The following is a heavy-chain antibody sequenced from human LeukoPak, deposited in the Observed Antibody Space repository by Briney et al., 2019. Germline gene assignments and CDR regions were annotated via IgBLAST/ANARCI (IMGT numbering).Heavy chain of an antibody. V-gene: IGHV3-7*01. CDR2: INKDGSKI. Sequence: GGSLRLSCAASGFTFSDYWMSWVRQTPGKGLEWVANINKDGSKIYYADSVKGRFTISRDNAKNSLFLQMDSLRAEDTAIYYCARDGSCFDYWGQGMQVTVSS. D-gene: IGHD2-15*01. CDR1: GFTFSDYW. J-gene: IGHJ4*02. CDR3: ARDGSCFDY.